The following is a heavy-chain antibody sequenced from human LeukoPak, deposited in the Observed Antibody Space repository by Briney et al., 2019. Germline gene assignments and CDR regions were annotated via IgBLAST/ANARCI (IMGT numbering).Heavy chain of an antibody. Sequence: GESLKISCKGSGYSFTSYWIGWVRQMPGKGLEWMGIIYPGDSDIRYSPSFQGQVTISADKSISTAYLQWSSLKASVTAMYYCGRVAAAFYYFDYWGQGTLVTVSS. J-gene: IGHJ4*02. CDR3: GRVAAAFYYFDY. CDR2: IYPGDSDI. D-gene: IGHD6-13*01. CDR1: GYSFTSYW. V-gene: IGHV5-51*01.